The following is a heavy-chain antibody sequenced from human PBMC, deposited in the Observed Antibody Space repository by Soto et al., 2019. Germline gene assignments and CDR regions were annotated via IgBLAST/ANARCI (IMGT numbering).Heavy chain of an antibody. CDR2: IYYSGST. Sequence: QVQLQESGPGLVKPSETLSLTRTVSGGSISSYYWSWIRQPPGKGLEWIGYIYYSGSTNYNPSLKSRVTISVDTSKNQFSLKLSSVTAADTAVYYCARHRGNYYGSGSYNYYYYMDVWGKGTTVTVSS. CDR3: ARHRGNYYGSGSYNYYYYMDV. D-gene: IGHD3-10*01. J-gene: IGHJ6*03. V-gene: IGHV4-59*08. CDR1: GGSISSYY.